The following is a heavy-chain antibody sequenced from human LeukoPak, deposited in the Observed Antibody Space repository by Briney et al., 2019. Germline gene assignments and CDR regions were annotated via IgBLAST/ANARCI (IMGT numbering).Heavy chain of an antibody. J-gene: IGHJ4*02. D-gene: IGHD5-18*01. CDR1: GFTFSSYA. CDR2: ISYDGSNK. V-gene: IGHV3-30-3*01. Sequence: GRSLRLCCAASGFTFSSYAMHWVRQASGKGLEWVAVISYDGSNKYYADSVKGRFTISRDNSKNTLYLQMNSLRAEDTAVYYCARGREDTAWSPPDYWGQGTLVTVSS. CDR3: ARGREDTAWSPPDY.